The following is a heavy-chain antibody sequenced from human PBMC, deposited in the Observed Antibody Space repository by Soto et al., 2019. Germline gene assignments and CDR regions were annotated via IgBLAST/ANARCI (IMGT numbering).Heavy chain of an antibody. CDR1: GGSISTYY. CDR2: IYYSGST. CDR3: ASDRSSGWDQGYGMDV. V-gene: IGHV4-59*01. D-gene: IGHD6-19*01. J-gene: IGHJ6*02. Sequence: PSAPLSLPCTVSGGSISTYYWSWIRQPPGKGLEWIGYIYYSGSTSYNPSLKSRVTISVDTSKNQFSLKLRSVTAADTAVYYCASDRSSGWDQGYGMDVWGQGTTVTVSS.